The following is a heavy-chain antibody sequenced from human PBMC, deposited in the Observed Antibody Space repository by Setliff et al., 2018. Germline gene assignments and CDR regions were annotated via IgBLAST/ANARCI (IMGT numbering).Heavy chain of an antibody. V-gene: IGHV3-48*03. CDR2: INSGGTKI. Sequence: QAGGSLRLSCAASGFFFRSYEMNWVRQTPGKGLEWVSYINSGGTKIYYADSVEGRFTISRDNGKNSLFLQMNSVRAEDTAVYYCARSINGYQQRYDFWGQGALVTVSS. D-gene: IGHD3-16*01. J-gene: IGHJ4*02. CDR3: ARSINGYQQRYDF. CDR1: GFFFRSYE.